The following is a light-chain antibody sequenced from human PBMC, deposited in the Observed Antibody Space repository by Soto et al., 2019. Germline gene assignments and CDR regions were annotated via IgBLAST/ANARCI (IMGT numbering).Light chain of an antibody. Sequence: QSALTQPASVSGSPGQSITISCSGTSSDIGSYNHVAWYQQFPGKSPKLMIYAVSDRPSGVSDRFSGSKSGITASLTISGLQTEDEADYYCISYTDRQSYLFGTGTKSPS. CDR3: ISYTDRQSYL. V-gene: IGLV2-14*03. J-gene: IGLJ1*01. CDR2: AVS. CDR1: SSDIGSYNH.